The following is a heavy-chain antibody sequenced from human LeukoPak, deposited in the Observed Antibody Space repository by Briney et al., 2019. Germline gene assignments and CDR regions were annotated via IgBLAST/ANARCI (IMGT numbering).Heavy chain of an antibody. CDR1: GGSISSRSYY. CDR2: TYYSGST. Sequence: SETLSLTCTVSGGSISSRSYYWGWIRQPPGKGLEWIGSTYYSGSTYSNQSLKRGVTISVDTSKNQFSLKLSSVTAADTALYYCVRRSGLRIWFDPWGKGTLVTVSS. V-gene: IGHV4-39*01. CDR3: VRRSGLRIWFDP. D-gene: IGHD3-10*01. J-gene: IGHJ5*02.